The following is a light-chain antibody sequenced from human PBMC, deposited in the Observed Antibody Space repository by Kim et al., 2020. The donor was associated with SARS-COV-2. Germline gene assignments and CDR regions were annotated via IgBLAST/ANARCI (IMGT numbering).Light chain of an antibody. CDR2: DVS. CDR3: SSYTSSSTSLYV. V-gene: IGLV2-14*01. CDR1: SSDVGGYNY. J-gene: IGLJ1*01. Sequence: QSALTQPASVSGSPGQSITISCTGTSSDVGGYNYVSWYQRHPGKAPKLMIYDVSKRPSGVSNRFSGSKSGNTASLTISGLQAEDEADYYCSSYTSSSTSLYVFGTGTKVTVL.